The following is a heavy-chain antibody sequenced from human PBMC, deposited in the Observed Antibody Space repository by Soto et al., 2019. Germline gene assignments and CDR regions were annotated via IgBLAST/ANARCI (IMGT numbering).Heavy chain of an antibody. CDR3: AHRTTVTSGIN. V-gene: IGHV2-5*01. CDR2: IYWNDEK. CDR1: GFSLTTDGVG. Sequence: QITLKESGPTLVKPTQTLTLTCTFSGFSLTTDGVGVDWIRQPPGKALEWLGLIYWNDEKRYRPSLQSRLTITEDTSRNQVVLTMTNMDPVDTATYYCAHRTTVTSGINWGQGTLVTVSS. J-gene: IGHJ4*02. D-gene: IGHD4-4*01.